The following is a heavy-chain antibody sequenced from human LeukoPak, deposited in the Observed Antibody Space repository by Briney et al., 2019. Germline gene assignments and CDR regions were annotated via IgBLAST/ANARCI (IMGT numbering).Heavy chain of an antibody. J-gene: IGHJ3*02. V-gene: IGHV1-69*05. D-gene: IGHD5-12*01. CDR2: IIPIFGTA. Sequence: GASVKVSCKASGGTFSSYAISWVRQAPGQGLEWMGGIIPIFGTANYAQKFQGRVTITTDESTSTAYMELSSLRSEDTAVYYCAREGNSGYQDAFDIWGQGTMVTVSS. CDR1: GGTFSSYA. CDR3: AREGNSGYQDAFDI.